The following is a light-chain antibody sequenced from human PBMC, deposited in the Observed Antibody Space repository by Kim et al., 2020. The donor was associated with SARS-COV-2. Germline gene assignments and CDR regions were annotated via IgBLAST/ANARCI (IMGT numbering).Light chain of an antibody. CDR3: QKYDSAPYT. CDR2: AAS. J-gene: IGKJ3*01. V-gene: IGKV1-27*01. Sequence: DIQMTQSPSSLSGSVGDRVSITCRASQGINNYLAWYQQEPGKVPKILIYAASSLQSGVPSRFSGSGYGTYFTLTISSLQPEDVATYYCQKYDSAPYTFGPGTKVDIK. CDR1: QGINNY.